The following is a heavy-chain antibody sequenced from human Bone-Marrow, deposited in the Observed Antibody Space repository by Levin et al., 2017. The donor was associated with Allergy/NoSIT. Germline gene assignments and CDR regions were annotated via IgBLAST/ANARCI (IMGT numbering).Heavy chain of an antibody. CDR3: ARHVPDCSSTSCYGNSGFDY. CDR2: IYYSGST. D-gene: IGHD2-2*01. CDR1: GGSIRSSSYY. V-gene: IGHV4-39*01. J-gene: IGHJ4*02. Sequence: SQTLSLPCTVSGGSIRSSSYYWGWIRQPPGKGLEWIGSIYYSGSTYYNPSLKSRVTISVDTSKNQFSLKLSSVTAADTAVYYCARHVPDCSSTSCYGNSGFDYWGQGTLVTVSS.